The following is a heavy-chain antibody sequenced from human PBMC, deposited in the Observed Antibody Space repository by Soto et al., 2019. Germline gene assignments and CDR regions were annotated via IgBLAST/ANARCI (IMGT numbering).Heavy chain of an antibody. Sequence: SETLSLTCAVSGGSISSNNWWNWVRQPPGKGLEWIGCIYHSGSTYYNPSLKSRVTISVDTSKNQFSLKLSSVTAADTAVYYCARRGSSWYIAGFDSWGQGTLVTVSS. D-gene: IGHD6-13*01. J-gene: IGHJ4*02. CDR1: GGSISSNNW. V-gene: IGHV4-4*02. CDR3: ARRGSSWYIAGFDS. CDR2: IYHSGST.